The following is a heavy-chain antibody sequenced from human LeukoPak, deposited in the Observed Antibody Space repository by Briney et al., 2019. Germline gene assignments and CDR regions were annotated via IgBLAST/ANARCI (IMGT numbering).Heavy chain of an antibody. V-gene: IGHV4-30-2*01. J-gene: IGHJ4*02. D-gene: IGHD1-26*01. CDR1: GGSISSGGYS. Sequence: PSQTLSLTCAVSGGSISSGGYSWSWIRQPPGKGLEWIGYIYHSGSTYYNPSLKSRVTISVDRSKNQFSLKLSSVTAADTAVYYCARRANNGSPGIWGLGTLVTVSS. CDR2: IYHSGST. CDR3: ARRANNGSPGI.